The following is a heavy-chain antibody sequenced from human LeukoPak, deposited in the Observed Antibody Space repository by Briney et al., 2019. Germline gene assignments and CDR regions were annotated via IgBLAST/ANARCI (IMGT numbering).Heavy chain of an antibody. CDR3: ARGRPPLDWLLYWVWFDP. CDR2: INHSGST. Sequence: SETLSLTCTVSGGSISSYYWSWIRQPPGKGLEWIGEINHSGSTNYNPSLKSRVTISVDTSKNQFSLKLSSVTAADTAVYYCARGRPPLDWLLYWVWFDPWGQGTLVTVSS. CDR1: GGSISSYY. D-gene: IGHD3-9*01. V-gene: IGHV4-34*01. J-gene: IGHJ5*02.